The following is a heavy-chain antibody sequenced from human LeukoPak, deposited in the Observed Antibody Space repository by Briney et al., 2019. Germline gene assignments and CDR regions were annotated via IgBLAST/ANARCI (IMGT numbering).Heavy chain of an antibody. D-gene: IGHD1-26*01. J-gene: IGHJ4*02. Sequence: GGSLRLSCAASGFTFSSYSMNWVRQAPGRGLEGVSSISSSSSYIYYADSVKGRFTISRDNAKNSLYLQMNSLRAEDTAVYYCAREARYGGYFDYWGQGTLVTVSS. CDR3: AREARYGGYFDY. V-gene: IGHV3-21*01. CDR2: ISSSSSYI. CDR1: GFTFSSYS.